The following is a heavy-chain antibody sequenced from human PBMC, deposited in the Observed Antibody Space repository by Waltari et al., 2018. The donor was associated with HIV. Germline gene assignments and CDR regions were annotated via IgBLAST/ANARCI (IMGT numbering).Heavy chain of an antibody. J-gene: IGHJ4*02. Sequence: QVQLQESGPGLVKPSETLSLICAVSGYNWIRQPPGEGLEWIGSTSYSEGTYYNPSLRSRVTISLDTSKNQFSLNLNSVTAADTAVYFCARRRAQGDFDYWGQGTLVTVSS. CDR3: ARRRAQGDFDY. CDR1: GYN. CDR2: TSYSEGT. V-gene: IGHV4-38-2*01. D-gene: IGHD1-26*01.